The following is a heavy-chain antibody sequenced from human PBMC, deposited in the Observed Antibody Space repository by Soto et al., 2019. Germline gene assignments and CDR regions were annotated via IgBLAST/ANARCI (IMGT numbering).Heavy chain of an antibody. CDR2: ISAYNGNT. V-gene: IGHV1-18*01. D-gene: IGHD3-16*02. CDR1: GYTFTSYG. CDR3: ARAGNYVWGSYRYSVDY. Sequence: ASVKVSCKASGYTFTSYGISWVRQAHGQGLEWMGWISAYNGNTNYAQKLQGRVTMTTDTSTSTAYMELRSLRSDDTAVYYCARAGNYVWGSYRYSVDYWGQGTLVTVSS. J-gene: IGHJ4*02.